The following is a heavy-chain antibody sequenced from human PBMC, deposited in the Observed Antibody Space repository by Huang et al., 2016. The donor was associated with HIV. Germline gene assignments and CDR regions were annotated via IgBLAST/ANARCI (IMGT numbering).Heavy chain of an antibody. J-gene: IGHJ4*02. V-gene: IGHV4-34*01. CDR3: AREKAADSAWYGVYYFDY. CDR2: INHIGKT. D-gene: IGHD6-19*01. CDR1: GGSFRGYD. Sequence: QVQLRQWGAGLVKPSETLSLTCAVYGGSFRGYDWTWIRPSPGKGLEWIGEINHIGKTNYQPSLKSRVTISKDTAKNQFSLQLTSVSAADTGVYFWAREKAADSAWYGVYYFDYWGEGALVTVTS.